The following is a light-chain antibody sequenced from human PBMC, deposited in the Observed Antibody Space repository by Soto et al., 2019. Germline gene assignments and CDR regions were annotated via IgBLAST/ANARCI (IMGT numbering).Light chain of an antibody. CDR3: QSYDGSLSAL. CDR1: SSNIGAGYD. CDR2: GNS. Sequence: QSVLTQPPSVSGAPGQWVTISCTGSSSNIGAGYDVHWYQQLPGTAPKLLIYGNSNRPSGVPDRFSGSKSGTSASLAITGLQAEDEADYYCQSYDGSLSALFGGGTKLTVL. J-gene: IGLJ3*02. V-gene: IGLV1-40*01.